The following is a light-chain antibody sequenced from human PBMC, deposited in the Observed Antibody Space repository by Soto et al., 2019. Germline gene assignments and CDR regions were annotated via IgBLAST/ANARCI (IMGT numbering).Light chain of an antibody. CDR3: QKYNSVPIT. Sequence: DLQMTQSPSSLSASVGDRVTITCRASQGIGNNLAWYQQKPGKVPKLLIYAASTLQSGVPSRFSGSGSGTDFTLTISSLQPEDVATYYCQKYNSVPITFGQGTRLEIK. CDR2: AAS. CDR1: QGIGNN. V-gene: IGKV1-27*01. J-gene: IGKJ5*01.